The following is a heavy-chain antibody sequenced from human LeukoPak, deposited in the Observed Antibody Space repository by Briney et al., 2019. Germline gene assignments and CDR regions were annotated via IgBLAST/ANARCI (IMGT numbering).Heavy chain of an antibody. D-gene: IGHD3-10*01. CDR2: IKGNTDGGST. CDR1: GFTFSNAW. J-gene: IGHJ4*02. Sequence: GGSLRLSCAASGFTFSNAWMSWVRQAPGKGLEWVGRIKGNTDGGSTDYAAPVKGRFAISRDDSKNTLYLQMYSLKPEHTAVYFCITDYGSGSYHYFNYWGQGTLVTVSS. V-gene: IGHV3-15*01. CDR3: ITDYGSGSYHYFNY.